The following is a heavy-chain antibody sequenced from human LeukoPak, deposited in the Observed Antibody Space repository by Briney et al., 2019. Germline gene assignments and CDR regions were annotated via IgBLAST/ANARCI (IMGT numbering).Heavy chain of an antibody. Sequence: SETLSLTCTISGGSLSPYYWNWIRQPAGKGLEWIGYIYYSGYTNYNPSLKSRVTISIDTSKNQFSLKLSSVTAADTAVYYCSRQERWERPMFFDYWGQGTLVTVSS. CDR3: SRQERWERPMFFDY. J-gene: IGHJ4*02. D-gene: IGHD1-26*01. CDR1: GGSLSPYY. CDR2: IYYSGYT. V-gene: IGHV4-59*08.